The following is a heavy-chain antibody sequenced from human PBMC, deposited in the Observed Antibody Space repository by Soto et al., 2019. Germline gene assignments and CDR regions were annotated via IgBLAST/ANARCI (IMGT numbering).Heavy chain of an antibody. Sequence: QVQLVESGGGVVQPGRSLRLSCAASGFTFSSYGMHWVRQAPGKGLEWVAVIWYDGSNKYHADSVKGRFTISRDNSKNTLYLQMNSLRPEDTAVSYCAREAPYYGMDVWGQGTTVTVSS. CDR2: IWYDGSNK. CDR3: AREAPYYGMDV. V-gene: IGHV3-33*01. J-gene: IGHJ6*02. CDR1: GFTFSSYG.